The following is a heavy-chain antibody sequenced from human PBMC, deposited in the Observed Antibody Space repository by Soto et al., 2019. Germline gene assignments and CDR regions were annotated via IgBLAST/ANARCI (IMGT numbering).Heavy chain of an antibody. J-gene: IGHJ4*02. CDR3: ARGGGYDYGDYWGAYYFDY. CDR2: ISYDGSNK. D-gene: IGHD4-17*01. CDR1: GFTFSSYA. Sequence: QVQLVESGGGVVQPGRSLRLSCAASGFTFSSYAMHWVRQAPGKGLEWVAVISYDGSNKYYADSVKGRFTISRDNSKNTLYLQMNSRRAEDGAVYYCARGGGYDYGDYWGAYYFDYWGQGTLVTVSS. V-gene: IGHV3-30-3*01.